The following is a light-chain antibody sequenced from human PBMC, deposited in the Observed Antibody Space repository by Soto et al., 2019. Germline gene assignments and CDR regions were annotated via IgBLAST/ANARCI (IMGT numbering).Light chain of an antibody. Sequence: DIQMTQSPSSLSASVGDRVTITCRASQSISIYLNWYQQKPGKAPKLLIYAASSLQSGFPSRFSCSGSGTDFALTISSLQREDFATYYCQQSYSTPRTFGQGGKVDTK. CDR1: QSISIY. V-gene: IGKV1-39*01. CDR2: AAS. CDR3: QQSYSTPRT. J-gene: IGKJ1*01.